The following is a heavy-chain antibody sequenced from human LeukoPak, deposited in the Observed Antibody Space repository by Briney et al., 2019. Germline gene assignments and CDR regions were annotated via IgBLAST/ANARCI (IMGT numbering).Heavy chain of an antibody. CDR3: ARDGYCSGGSCSGVWFDP. V-gene: IGHV7-4-1*02. Sequence: ASVKVSCKASGYTFTSYAMNWVRQAPGQGLEWMGWINTNTGNPTYAQGFTGRFVFSLDTSVSTAYLQISSLKAEDTAVYYCARDGYCSGGSCSGVWFDPWGQGTLVTVSS. D-gene: IGHD2-15*01. CDR1: GYTFTSYA. J-gene: IGHJ5*02. CDR2: INTNTGNP.